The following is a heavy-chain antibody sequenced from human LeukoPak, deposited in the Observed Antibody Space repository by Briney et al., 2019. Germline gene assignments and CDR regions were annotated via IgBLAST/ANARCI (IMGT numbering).Heavy chain of an antibody. CDR2: IIPIFGTA. J-gene: IGHJ6*02. Sequence: SVKVSCKASGGTFSSYAISWVRQAPGQGLEWMGGIIPIFGTANYAQKFQGRVTITADESTSTAYMELSSLRSEDTAVYYCATTLAYYYYGMDAWGQGTTVTVSS. CDR1: GGTFSSYA. V-gene: IGHV1-69*13. CDR3: ATTLAYYYYGMDA.